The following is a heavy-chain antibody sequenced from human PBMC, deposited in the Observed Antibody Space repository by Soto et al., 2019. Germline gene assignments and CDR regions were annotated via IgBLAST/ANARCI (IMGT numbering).Heavy chain of an antibody. J-gene: IGHJ4*02. V-gene: IGHV3-23*01. CDR2: ISGSGGST. D-gene: IGHD6-13*01. CDR1: GFTFSSYA. Sequence: GGSLRLSCAASGFTFSSYAMSWVRQAPGKGLEWVSAISGSGGSTYYADSVKGRFTISRDNSKNTLYLQMNSLRAEDSAVDCCAKDGGIAAACDYWGQGTLVTVSS. CDR3: AKDGGIAAACDY.